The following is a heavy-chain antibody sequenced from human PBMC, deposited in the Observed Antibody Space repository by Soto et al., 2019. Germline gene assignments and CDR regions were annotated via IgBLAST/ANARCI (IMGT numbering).Heavy chain of an antibody. CDR1: GFTLSSYS. V-gene: IGHV3-21*01. Sequence: GGSLRLSCAASGFTLSSYSMNWVRQAPGKGLEWVSSISSSSSYIYYADSVKGRFTISRDNAKNSLYLQMNSLRAEDTAVYYCARSLAVAGPLGYWGQGTLVTVSS. D-gene: IGHD6-19*01. J-gene: IGHJ4*02. CDR2: ISSSSSYI. CDR3: ARSLAVAGPLGY.